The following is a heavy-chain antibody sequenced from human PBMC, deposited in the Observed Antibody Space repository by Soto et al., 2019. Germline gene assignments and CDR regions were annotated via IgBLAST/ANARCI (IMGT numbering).Heavy chain of an antibody. D-gene: IGHD6-6*01. CDR1: GFSLSTSGVG. V-gene: IGHV2-5*01. CDR2: IYWSGDE. CDR3: ARGLATLPVFAFDI. J-gene: IGHJ3*02. Sequence: SGPTLANPTHTITLTCSFSGFSLSTSGVGVGWIRQSPGKALEWLALIYWSGDEHYRPSLKSRLSISKDTSKNHVVLIMTDMDPVDTATYYCARGLATLPVFAFDIWGQGTMVTVSS.